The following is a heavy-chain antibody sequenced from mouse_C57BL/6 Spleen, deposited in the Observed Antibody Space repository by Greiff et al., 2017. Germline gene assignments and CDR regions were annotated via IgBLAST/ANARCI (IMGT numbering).Heavy chain of an antibody. V-gene: IGHV6-3*01. J-gene: IGHJ2*01. D-gene: IGHD4-1*02. CDR1: GFTFSNYW. Sequence: EVQVVESGGGLVQPGGSMKLSCVASGFTFSNYWMNWVRQSPEKGLEWVAQIRLKSDNYATHYAESVKGRFTISRADSKSSVYLQMNNLMAEDTGMYYCSDPNWFGGWGQGITLTV. CDR3: SDPNWFGG. CDR2: IRLKSDNYAT.